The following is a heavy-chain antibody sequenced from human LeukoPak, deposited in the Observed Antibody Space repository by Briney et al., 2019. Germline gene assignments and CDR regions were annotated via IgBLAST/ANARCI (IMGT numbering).Heavy chain of an antibody. V-gene: IGHV4-59*01. CDR1: GGSFNEYS. CDR2: IYYSGST. CDR3: ARDRGYYGSGLFDP. D-gene: IGHD3-10*01. Sequence: SETLSLTCAVYGGSFNEYSWSWIRQSPGKGLEWIGYIYYSGSTNYNPSLKSRVTISVDTSKNQFSLKLSSVTAADTAVYYCARDRGYYGSGLFDPWGQGTLVTVSS. J-gene: IGHJ5*02.